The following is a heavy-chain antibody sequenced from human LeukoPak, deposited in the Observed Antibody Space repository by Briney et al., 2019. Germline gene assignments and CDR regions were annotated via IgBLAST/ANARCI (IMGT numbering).Heavy chain of an antibody. V-gene: IGHV2-5*02. CDR1: GISLSTSGEG. CDR3: AHSQDPGGYRYYFDY. J-gene: IGHJ4*02. D-gene: IGHD5-12*01. Sequence: SGPTLVNPTQTLTLTCTLSGISLSTSGEGVGWIRQPPVKALEWLALIYWADDKRYSPSLKSRLTITKDTSKNQVVLKMTNMDPVDTAIYYCAHSQDPGGYRYYFDYWGQGTLVTVSS. CDR2: IYWADDK.